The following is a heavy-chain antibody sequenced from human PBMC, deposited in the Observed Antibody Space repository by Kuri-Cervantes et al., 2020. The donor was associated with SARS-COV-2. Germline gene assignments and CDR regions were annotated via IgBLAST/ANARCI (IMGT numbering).Heavy chain of an antibody. D-gene: IGHD2-15*01. J-gene: IGHJ5*02. CDR3: ATGPPYCSGGSCYSSNWFDP. Sequence: ASVKVSCKVSGYTLTELSMHWVRQAPGKGLEWMGGFDPEDGETIYAQKFQGRVTMTEDTSTDTAYMELSSLRSEDTAVYYCATGPPYCSGGSCYSSNWFDPWGQGTLVTVSS. CDR2: FDPEDGET. CDR1: GYTLTELS. V-gene: IGHV1-24*01.